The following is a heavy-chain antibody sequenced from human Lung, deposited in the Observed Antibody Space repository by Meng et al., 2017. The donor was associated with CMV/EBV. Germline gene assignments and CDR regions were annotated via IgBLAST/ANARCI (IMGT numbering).Heavy chain of an antibody. CDR1: GGSISSYY. Sequence: GSLRLXXTVSGGSISSYYWSWIRQPPGKGLEWIGYIYYSGSTNYNPSLKSRVTISVDASKNQFSLKLSSVTAADTAVYYCASYRSGTPGRFDPWGQGNLVNGYS. V-gene: IGHV4-59*01. CDR3: ASYRSGTPGRFDP. CDR2: IYYSGST. D-gene: IGHD1-1*01. J-gene: IGHJ5*02.